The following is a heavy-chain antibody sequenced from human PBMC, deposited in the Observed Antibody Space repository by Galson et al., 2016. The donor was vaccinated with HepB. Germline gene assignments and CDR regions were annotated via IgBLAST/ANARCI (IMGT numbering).Heavy chain of an antibody. Sequence: SLRLSCAVPGFRLSDYGMHWVRQTPDKGLEWLSVIWYDESEKYYADSVKGRFTISRDNSKNTLYLQMHSLRVEDTGMYYCAKDLEVRMATKYYFEYWGLGTLVTVSS. D-gene: IGHD5-24*01. V-gene: IGHV3-33*06. J-gene: IGHJ4*02. CDR2: IWYDESEK. CDR1: GFRLSDYG. CDR3: AKDLEVRMATKYYFEY.